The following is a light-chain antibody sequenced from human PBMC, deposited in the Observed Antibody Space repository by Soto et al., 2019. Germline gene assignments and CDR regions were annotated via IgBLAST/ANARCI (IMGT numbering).Light chain of an antibody. CDR2: DAS. V-gene: IGKV3-11*01. CDR3: QERTGWPPWT. CDR1: QSVSLS. Sequence: ESVLTQSQATLSLSAGGRATLSCRASQSVSLSLAWYQQKPGQAPRLLIYDASKRASGFPDRFSGSGSGTDFTLTISSLEPEDFAVYYCQERTGWPPWTFGQGTKVDI. J-gene: IGKJ1*01.